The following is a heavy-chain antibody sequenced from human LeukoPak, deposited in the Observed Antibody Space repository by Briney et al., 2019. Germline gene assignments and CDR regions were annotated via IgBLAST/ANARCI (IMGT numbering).Heavy chain of an antibody. Sequence: GGSPRLSCAASGFTFSSYAMHWVRQAPGRGLECVSAISSNGGSTYYANSVKGRFTISRDNSKNTLYLQMGSLRAEDMAVYYCARGVGPFDIWGQGTMVTVSS. D-gene: IGHD2-15*01. CDR3: ARGVGPFDI. CDR1: GFTFSSYA. CDR2: ISSNGGST. V-gene: IGHV3-64*01. J-gene: IGHJ3*02.